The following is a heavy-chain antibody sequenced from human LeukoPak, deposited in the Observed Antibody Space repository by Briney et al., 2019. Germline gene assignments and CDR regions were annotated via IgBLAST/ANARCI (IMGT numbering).Heavy chain of an antibody. CDR2: INSDGSST. Sequence: GGSLRLSCAASGFTFSSYWMHWVRQAPGKGLVWVSRINSDGSSTSYADSVKGRFTISRDNAKNTLYLQTNSLRAEDTAVYYCARDSASSWYYGYWGQGTLVTVSS. CDR3: ARDSASSWYYGY. D-gene: IGHD6-13*01. V-gene: IGHV3-74*01. CDR1: GFTFSSYW. J-gene: IGHJ4*02.